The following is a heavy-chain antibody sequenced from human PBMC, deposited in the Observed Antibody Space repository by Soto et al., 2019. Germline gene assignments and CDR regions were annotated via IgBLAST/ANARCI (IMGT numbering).Heavy chain of an antibody. D-gene: IGHD5-12*01. CDR3: ASSYGNSWYGDY. V-gene: IGHV1-69*01. CDR1: GGTFNNYP. J-gene: IGHJ4*02. Sequence: QVQLVQSGAEVKKPGSSVKVSCKASGGTFNNYPVTWVRQAPGQGLEWMGGIIPKLGTANYAQKFEGRVTITADESTNTAYMELNSLSTEDTAVYYCASSYGNSWYGDYWGQGTPVTVSS. CDR2: IIPKLGTA.